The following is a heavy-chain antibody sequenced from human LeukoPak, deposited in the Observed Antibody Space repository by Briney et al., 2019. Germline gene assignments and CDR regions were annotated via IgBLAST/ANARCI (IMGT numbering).Heavy chain of an antibody. CDR2: IIPIFGTA. CDR3: ARGAAGILGTKWYFDL. CDR1: GGTFSSYA. V-gene: IGHV1-69*13. J-gene: IGHJ2*01. Sequence: ASVSVSCKASGGTFSSYAISWVRQAPGQGLEWMGGIIPIFGTANYAQKFQGRVTITADESTSTAYMELSSLRSEDTAVYYCARGAAGILGTKWYFDLWGRGTLVTVSS. D-gene: IGHD6-13*01.